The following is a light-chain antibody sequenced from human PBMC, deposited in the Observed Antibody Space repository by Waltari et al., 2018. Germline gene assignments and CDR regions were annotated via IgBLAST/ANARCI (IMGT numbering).Light chain of an antibody. Sequence: QSVLTQPPSVSAAPGQKVTISCSGSSSNIGNHYVSWYQQLPGTAPKLLIYQYNKRPSGIPNRFSGSKSGTSATLGITGLQTGDEADYYCGTWDSSLSPGGVFGGGTKLTVL. V-gene: IGLV1-51*02. CDR1: SSNIGNHY. J-gene: IGLJ3*02. CDR2: QYN. CDR3: GTWDSSLSPGGV.